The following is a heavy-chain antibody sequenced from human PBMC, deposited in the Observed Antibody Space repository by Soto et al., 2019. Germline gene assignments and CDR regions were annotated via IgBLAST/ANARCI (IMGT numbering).Heavy chain of an antibody. CDR1: GFTFSSYA. CDR3: ANLIGTPSHDAFDI. CDR2: ISGSGGST. Sequence: GESLKISCAASGFTFSSYAMSWVRQAPGKGLEWVSAISGSGGSTYYADSVKGRFTISRDNSKNTLYLQMNSLRAEDTAVYYCANLIGTPSHDAFDIWGQGTMVTVSS. D-gene: IGHD2-15*01. J-gene: IGHJ3*02. V-gene: IGHV3-23*01.